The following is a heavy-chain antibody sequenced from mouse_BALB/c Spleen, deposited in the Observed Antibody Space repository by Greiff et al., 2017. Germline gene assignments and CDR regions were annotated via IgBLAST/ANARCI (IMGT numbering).Heavy chain of an antibody. CDR1: GFTFSSFG. J-gene: IGHJ4*01. V-gene: IGHV5-17*02. D-gene: IGHD4-1*01. CDR2: ISSGSSTI. CDR3: ARRTGPYYAMDY. Sequence: EVKLQESGGGLVQPGGSRKLSCAASGFTFSSFGMHWVRQAPEKGLEWVAYISSGSSTIYYADTVKGRFTISRDNPKNTLFLQMTSLRSEDTAMYYCARRTGPYYAMDYWGQGTSVTVSS.